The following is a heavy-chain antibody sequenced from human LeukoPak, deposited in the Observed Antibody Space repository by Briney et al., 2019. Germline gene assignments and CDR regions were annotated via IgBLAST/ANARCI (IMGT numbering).Heavy chain of an antibody. CDR1: GFTFSNYG. J-gene: IGHJ4*02. CDR3: ARARGYDGSDYYYGFFDY. Sequence: GGSLRLSCAASGFTFSNYGMHWVRQAPGKGLEWVAVIWFDGSKKYHADSVKGRFTISRDNSKNTLYLQMNSLRAEDTAVCYCARARGYDGSDYYYGFFDYWGQGTLVTVSS. CDR2: IWFDGSKK. D-gene: IGHD3-22*01. V-gene: IGHV3-33*01.